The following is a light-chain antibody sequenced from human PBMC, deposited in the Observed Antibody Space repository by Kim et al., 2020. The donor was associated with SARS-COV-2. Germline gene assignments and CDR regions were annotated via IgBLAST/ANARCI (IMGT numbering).Light chain of an antibody. V-gene: IGKV3-20*01. J-gene: IGKJ4*01. Sequence: PGGRATLSCRTSQTVISNYLAWYQQKPGQAPRLVIYGASSRATGIPDRFSGSGSGTDFTLTISRLEPEDFAVYYCQQYGSPSLTFGGGTK. CDR2: GAS. CDR3: QQYGSPSLT. CDR1: QTVISNY.